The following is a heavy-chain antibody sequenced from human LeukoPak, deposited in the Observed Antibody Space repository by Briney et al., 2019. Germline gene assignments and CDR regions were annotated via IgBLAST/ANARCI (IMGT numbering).Heavy chain of an antibody. D-gene: IGHD2-21*02. CDR1: GGSISSYY. J-gene: IGHJ1*01. Sequence: SETLSLTCTVSGGSISSYYWSWIRQPPGKGLEWIGYIYYSGSTNYNPSLKSRVTISVDTSKNQFSLELSSVTAADTAVYYCASEVVTSIEYFQRWGQGTLVTVSS. CDR3: ASEVVTSIEYFQR. V-gene: IGHV4-59*12. CDR2: IYYSGST.